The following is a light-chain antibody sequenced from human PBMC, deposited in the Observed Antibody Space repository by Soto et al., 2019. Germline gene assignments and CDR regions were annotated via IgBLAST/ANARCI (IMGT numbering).Light chain of an antibody. Sequence: EIGFTQSPRTLSLSPGESATLSCRASQSISSSQVAWYHHKPGKAPRLLIDGASIRATGIPERFSGVGSETDFTLTISRLEPEDFAVYYCQQYDISPHTFGQGTKLEIK. CDR3: QQYDISPHT. CDR1: QSISSSQ. CDR2: GAS. J-gene: IGKJ2*01. V-gene: IGKV3-20*01.